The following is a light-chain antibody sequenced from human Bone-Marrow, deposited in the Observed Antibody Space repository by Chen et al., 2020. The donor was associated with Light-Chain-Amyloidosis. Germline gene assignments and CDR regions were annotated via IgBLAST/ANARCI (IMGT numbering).Light chain of an antibody. Sequence: SYVLTQPSSVSVAPGQTATIACGGNNIGSTSVHWYQQTPGQAPLLVVNEDGDRPSGIHKRVSGSHSGNTATLTISRVEAGDVADYYCQVWDRSSDRPVFGGGTKLTVL. CDR3: QVWDRSSDRPV. CDR2: EDG. J-gene: IGLJ3*02. CDR1: NIGSTS. V-gene: IGLV3-21*02.